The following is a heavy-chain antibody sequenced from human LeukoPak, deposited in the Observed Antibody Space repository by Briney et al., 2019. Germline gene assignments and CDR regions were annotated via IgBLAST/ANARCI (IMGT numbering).Heavy chain of an antibody. CDR2: IYYSGST. D-gene: IGHD5-12*01. CDR3: ARASEDIVATIDSYYFDY. CDR1: GGSISSSTYY. Sequence: SETLSLTCTVSGGSISSSTYYWGWIRQPPGKGLEWIGNIYYSGSTYYNPSLKSRVTISVDRSKNQFSLKLSSVTAADTAVYYCARASEDIVATIDSYYFDYWGQGTLVTVSS. J-gene: IGHJ4*02. V-gene: IGHV4-39*07.